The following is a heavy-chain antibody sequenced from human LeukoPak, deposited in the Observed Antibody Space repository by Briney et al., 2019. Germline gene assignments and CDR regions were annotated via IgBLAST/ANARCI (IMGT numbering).Heavy chain of an antibody. V-gene: IGHV3-23*01. J-gene: IGHJ4*02. CDR2: ITASGPRT. CDR3: AKDPFNIFGGL. CDR1: GFTFSIYA. Sequence: SGGSLRLFCAASGFTFSIYAMNWVRQAPGKGLEGVSGITASGPRTYYADSVKGRFTISRDNSKNEVYLQMDSLRAEDTAIYYCAKDPFNIFGGLWGQGTLVTVSA. D-gene: IGHD3-16*01.